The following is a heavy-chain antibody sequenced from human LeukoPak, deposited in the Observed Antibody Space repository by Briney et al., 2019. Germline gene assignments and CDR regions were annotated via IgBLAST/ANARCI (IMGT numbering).Heavy chain of an antibody. CDR2: ISGSSGST. D-gene: IGHD3-22*01. V-gene: IGHV3-23*01. J-gene: IGHJ4*02. CDR3: ARGSGYLETFDY. Sequence: GGSLRLSCAASGFTFSSYGMTWVRQAPGKGLEWVSGISGSSGSTYYAGSVKGRFTISRDNAKNSLYLQMNSLRAEDTAVYYCARGSGYLETFDYWGQGTLVTVSS. CDR1: GFTFSSYG.